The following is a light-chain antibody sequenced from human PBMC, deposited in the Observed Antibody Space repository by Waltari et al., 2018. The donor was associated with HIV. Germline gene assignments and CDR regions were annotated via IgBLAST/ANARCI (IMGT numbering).Light chain of an antibody. CDR1: SSDVGGYNY. V-gene: IGLV2-14*01. CDR2: EVS. Sequence: QSALPQPASVSGSPVQSIPISSTGTSSDVGGYNYFTWYQQHPGKAPKLMIYEVSNRPSGVSNRFSGSKSGNTASLTISGLQAEDEADYYCSSYTSSSTLVFGGGTKLTVL. CDR3: SSYTSSSTLV. J-gene: IGLJ2*01.